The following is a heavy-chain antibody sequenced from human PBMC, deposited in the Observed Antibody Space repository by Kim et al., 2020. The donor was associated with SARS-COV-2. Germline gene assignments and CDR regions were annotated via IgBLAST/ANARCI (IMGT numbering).Heavy chain of an antibody. V-gene: IGHV4-61*02. CDR3: AGWQFLLTGFDI. CDR1: GGSISSTYY. D-gene: IGHD1-1*01. Sequence: SETLSLTCKISGGSISSTYYWSWIRQPAGKGLEWIGRIYTSGSTNYNPSLKSRVSISVDKSKNQFSLKLNSVTAADTAVYYCAGWQFLLTGFDIWGLGTMVTVSS. CDR2: IYTSGST. J-gene: IGHJ3*02.